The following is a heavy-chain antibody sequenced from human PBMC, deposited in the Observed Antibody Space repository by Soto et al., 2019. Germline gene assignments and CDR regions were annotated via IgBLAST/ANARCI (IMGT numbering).Heavy chain of an antibody. D-gene: IGHD3-10*01. Sequence: EVQLVESGGGLVQLGGSLRLSCAASGFTFSSYSMNWVRQAPGKGLEWVSYISSSSSTIYYADSVKGRFTISRDNAKNSLYLQMNSLRDEDTAVYYCASGLWFGELLPGYWGQGTLVTVSS. CDR1: GFTFSSYS. V-gene: IGHV3-48*02. CDR2: ISSSSSTI. J-gene: IGHJ4*02. CDR3: ASGLWFGELLPGY.